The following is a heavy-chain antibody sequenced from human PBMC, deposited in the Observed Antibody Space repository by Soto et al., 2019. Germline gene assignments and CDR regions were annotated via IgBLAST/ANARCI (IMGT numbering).Heavy chain of an antibody. D-gene: IGHD2-15*01. CDR1: GGSISSSSYY. CDR3: AREGYDSDRINWFDP. Sequence: SDTLSLTCTVSGGSISSSSYYWGWIRQPPGKGLEWIGSIYYSGSTYYNPSLKSRVTISVDTSKNQFSLKLSSVTAADTAVYYCAREGYDSDRINWFDPWGQGTLVTVSS. V-gene: IGHV4-39*02. CDR2: IYYSGST. J-gene: IGHJ5*02.